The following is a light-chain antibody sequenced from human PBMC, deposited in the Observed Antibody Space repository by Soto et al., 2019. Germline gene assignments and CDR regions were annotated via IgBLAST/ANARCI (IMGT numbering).Light chain of an antibody. CDR2: KAS. Sequence: DIQMTQSPSTLSASVGDRVTITCRASQIISSWLAWYQQKPGKAPKPLIYKASTLKSGVPSRFSGSGSGTEFTLTISSLQPDDFATYYCQHYNSYSEAFGQGTKVDI. CDR1: QIISSW. CDR3: QHYNSYSEA. J-gene: IGKJ1*01. V-gene: IGKV1-5*03.